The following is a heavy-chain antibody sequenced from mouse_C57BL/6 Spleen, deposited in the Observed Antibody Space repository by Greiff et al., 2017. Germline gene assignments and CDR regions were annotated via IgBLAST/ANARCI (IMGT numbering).Heavy chain of an antibody. V-gene: IGHV1-42*01. CDR2: INPSTGGT. J-gene: IGHJ3*01. CDR1: GYSFTGYY. CDR3: ARKGAIYYDYDRETWFAY. D-gene: IGHD2-4*01. Sequence: EVKLMESGPELVKPGASVKISCKASGYSFTGYYMNWVKQSPEKSLEWIGEINPSTGGTTYNQKFKAKATLTVDKSSSTAYMQLKSLTSEDSAVYYCARKGAIYYDYDRETWFAYWGQGTLVTVSA.